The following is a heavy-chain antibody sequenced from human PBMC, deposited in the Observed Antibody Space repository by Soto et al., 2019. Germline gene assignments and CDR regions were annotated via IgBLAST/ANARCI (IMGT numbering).Heavy chain of an antibody. CDR1: GGSLSSFY. D-gene: IGHD2-2*01. CDR3: TRAMSAIDS. J-gene: IGHJ4*02. V-gene: IGHV4-59*01. Sequence: PSETLCLTCTVSGGSLSSFYWSWIRQSPGKGLGWIGGLYDGTSTYYNPSLKSRVTISVDASKNQVSRSLTCVTAADTAAYYCTRAMSAIDSWGQGTLVHVSS. CDR2: LYDGTST.